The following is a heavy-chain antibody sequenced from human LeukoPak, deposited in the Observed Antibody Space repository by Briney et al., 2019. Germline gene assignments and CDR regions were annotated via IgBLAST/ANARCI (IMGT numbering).Heavy chain of an antibody. Sequence: GGSLRLSCAASGFTFSSYAMSWVRQAPGKGMEWVSAISGSGGSTYYADPVKGRFTISRDNSKNTLYLQMNSLRAEDTAVYYCAKFLPTHIVVANYYFDYWGQGTLVTVSS. J-gene: IGHJ4*02. CDR2: ISGSGGST. V-gene: IGHV3-23*01. CDR1: GFTFSSYA. CDR3: AKFLPTHIVVANYYFDY. D-gene: IGHD2-21*01.